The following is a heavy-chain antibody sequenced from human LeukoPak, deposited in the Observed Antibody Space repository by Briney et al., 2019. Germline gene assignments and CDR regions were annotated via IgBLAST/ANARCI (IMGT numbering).Heavy chain of an antibody. CDR3: AKLNSGIAARPRNWFDP. CDR2: INHSGST. D-gene: IGHD6-6*01. CDR1: GGSFSGYY. V-gene: IGHV4-34*01. Sequence: SETLSLTCAVYGGSFSGYYWSWIRQPPGKGLEWIGEINHSGSTNYNPSLKSRVTISVDTSKNQFSLKLSSVTAADTAVYYCAKLNSGIAARPRNWFDPWGQGTLVIVSS. J-gene: IGHJ5*02.